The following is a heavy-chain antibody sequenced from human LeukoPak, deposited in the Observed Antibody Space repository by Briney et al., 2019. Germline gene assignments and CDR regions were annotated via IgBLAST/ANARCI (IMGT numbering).Heavy chain of an antibody. Sequence: GASVKVSCKTSGYTFSGYYINWVRQAPGQGLEWLGRIDPKSGGTSFAHNFQGRVTMTTDTSISTVYMDLSSLRSDDTAVYYCARDSRVSADYWGQGTLVTVSS. V-gene: IGHV1-2*06. CDR2: IDPKSGGT. CDR1: GYTFSGYY. CDR3: ARDSRVSADY. D-gene: IGHD2-8*01. J-gene: IGHJ4*02.